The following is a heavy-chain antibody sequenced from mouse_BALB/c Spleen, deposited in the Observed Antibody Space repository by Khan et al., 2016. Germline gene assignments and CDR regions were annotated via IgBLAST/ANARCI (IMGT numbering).Heavy chain of an antibody. J-gene: IGHJ1*01. CDR2: ISYDGSN. Sequence: EVQLQESGPGLVKPSQSLSLTCSVTGYSITSGYYWNWIRQFPGNKLEWMGYISYDGSNNYNPSLKNRISITRDTSKNQFFLKLNSVTTEDTATYYCGSNWEGWYFDVWGAGTTVTVSS. CDR3: GSNWEGWYFDV. D-gene: IGHD4-1*01. V-gene: IGHV3-6*02. CDR1: GYSITSGYY.